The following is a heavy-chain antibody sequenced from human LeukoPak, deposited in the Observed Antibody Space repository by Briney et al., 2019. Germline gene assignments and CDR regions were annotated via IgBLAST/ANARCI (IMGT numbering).Heavy chain of an antibody. CDR2: ISCSGSTI. CDR3: ARSDSDFWSGYSDY. V-gene: IGHV3-11*04. CDR1: GFTFSDYY. J-gene: IGHJ4*02. Sequence: SGGSLRLSCAASGFTFSDYYMSWIRQAPGKGLEWVSYISCSGSTIYYADSVKGRFTISRDNAKNSLYLQMNSLRAEDTAVYYCARSDSDFWSGYSDYWGQGTLVTVSS. D-gene: IGHD3-3*01.